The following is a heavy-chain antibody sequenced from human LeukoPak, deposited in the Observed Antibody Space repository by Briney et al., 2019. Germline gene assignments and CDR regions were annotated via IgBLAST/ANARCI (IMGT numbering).Heavy chain of an antibody. V-gene: IGHV3-13*01. CDR3: ARGSYGGYYYGMDV. CDR2: IGTAGDT. Sequence: GGSLRLSCAASGFTFSSYDMHWVRQATGKGLEWVSAIGTAGDTYYPGSVKGRFTISGENAKNSLYLQMNSLRARDTAVYYCARGSYGGYYYGMDVWGQGTTVTVSS. D-gene: IGHD4-23*01. CDR1: GFTFSSYD. J-gene: IGHJ6*02.